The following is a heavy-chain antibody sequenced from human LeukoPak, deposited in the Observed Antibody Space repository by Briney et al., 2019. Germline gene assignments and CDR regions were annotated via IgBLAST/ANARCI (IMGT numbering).Heavy chain of an antibody. CDR3: ARGDLWFGGGYDYFDY. V-gene: IGHV3-20*04. Sequence: GGSLRLSCAASGFTFDDYTMSWVRQAPGKGLEWVSGINWNGGSTGYVDSVKGRFTISRDNAKNSLYLQMNSLRAEDTAVYYCARGDLWFGGGYDYFDYWGQGTLVTVSS. D-gene: IGHD3-10*01. J-gene: IGHJ4*02. CDR2: INWNGGST. CDR1: GFTFDDYT.